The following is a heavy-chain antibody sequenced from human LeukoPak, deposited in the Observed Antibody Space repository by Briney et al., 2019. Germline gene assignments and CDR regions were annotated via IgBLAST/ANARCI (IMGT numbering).Heavy chain of an antibody. CDR2: IVVGSGNT. D-gene: IGHD3-22*01. J-gene: IGHJ3*02. V-gene: IGHV1-58*02. CDR1: GFTFTSSA. CDR3: AADPGYYDISGYSDAFDI. Sequence: ASVKVSCKASGFTFTSSAMQWVRQARGQRLEWIGWIVVGSGNTNYAQKFQERVTITRDMSTSTAYMELSSLRSEDTAVYYCAADPGYYDISGYSDAFDISGQGTMVTVSS.